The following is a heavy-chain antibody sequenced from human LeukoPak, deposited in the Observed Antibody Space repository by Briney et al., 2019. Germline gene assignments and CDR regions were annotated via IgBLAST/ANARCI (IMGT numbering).Heavy chain of an antibody. V-gene: IGHV3-33*06. D-gene: IGHD1-1*01. CDR3: AKGLKTTVGPYMGYHYYMDV. CDR2: IWYDGGNK. J-gene: IGHJ6*03. CDR1: GFTFSNYG. Sequence: GRSLRLSCAASGFTFSNYGMHWVRQAPGKGLEWAAVIWYDGGNKYYADSVKGRFTISRDNSKNTLFLQMNSLRAEDTAVYYCAKGLKTTVGPYMGYHYYMDVWGKGTTVTVSS.